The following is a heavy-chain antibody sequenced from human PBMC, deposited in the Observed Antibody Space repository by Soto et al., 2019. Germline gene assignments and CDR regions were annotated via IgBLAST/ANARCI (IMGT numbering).Heavy chain of an antibody. V-gene: IGHV1-8*01. CDR3: ARRPLGYCSGGSGDHTYYFDY. CDR1: GYTFTSYD. D-gene: IGHD2-15*01. CDR2: MNPNSGNT. J-gene: IGHJ4*02. Sequence: GASVKVSCKASGYTFTSYDINWVRQATGQGLEWMGWMNPNSGNTGYAQKFQGRVTMTRNTSISTAYMELSSLRSEDTAVYYCARRPLGYCSGGSGDHTYYFDYWGQGTLVTVSS.